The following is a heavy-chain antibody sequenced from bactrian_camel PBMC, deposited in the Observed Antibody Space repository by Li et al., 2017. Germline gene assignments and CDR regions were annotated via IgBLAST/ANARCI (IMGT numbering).Heavy chain of an antibody. D-gene: IGHD2*01. V-gene: IGHV3S57*01. CDR2: IDSLGTT. CDR3: AVSSTRWRADCDSGDWSAFGI. Sequence: HVQLVESGGGTVQAGGSLRLSCTASGGYAYSGYCLGWFRQAPGREREGVAVIDSLGTTNYADSVKGRFTISKGTVPHTLYLQMDNLKPEDSAMYYCAVSSTRWRADCDSGDWSAFGIRGPGTQVTVS. J-gene: IGHJ4*01. CDR1: GGYAYSGYC.